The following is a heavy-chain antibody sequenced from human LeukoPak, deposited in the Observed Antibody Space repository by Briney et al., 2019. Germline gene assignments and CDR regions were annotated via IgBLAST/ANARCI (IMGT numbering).Heavy chain of an antibody. V-gene: IGHV3-23*01. D-gene: IGHD4-23*01. CDR3: AKGSTVVTPGSWFDH. Sequence: GGSLRLSCAASGFTFSSYAVSWVRQAPGKGLEWVSAISGSGGSTYYADSVKGRFTISRDNSKNTLYLQMNSLRAEDTAVYYCAKGSTVVTPGSWFDHWGQGTLVTVSS. J-gene: IGHJ5*02. CDR1: GFTFSSYA. CDR2: ISGSGGST.